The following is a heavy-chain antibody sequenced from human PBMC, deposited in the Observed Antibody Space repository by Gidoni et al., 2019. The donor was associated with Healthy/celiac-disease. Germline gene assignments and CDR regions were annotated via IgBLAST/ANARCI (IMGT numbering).Heavy chain of an antibody. V-gene: IGHV3-33*01. CDR2: IWYDGSNK. CDR3: AMGADYGGNSALGY. Sequence: QVQLVESGGGVVQPGRSRRLSCAASCFTFSSCGMRWVRQAPGKGLEWVAVIWYDGSNKYYADSVKGRFTISRDNSKNTLYLQMNSLRAEDTAVYYCAMGADYGGNSALGYWGQGTLVTVSS. J-gene: IGHJ4*02. CDR1: CFTFSSCG. D-gene: IGHD4-17*01.